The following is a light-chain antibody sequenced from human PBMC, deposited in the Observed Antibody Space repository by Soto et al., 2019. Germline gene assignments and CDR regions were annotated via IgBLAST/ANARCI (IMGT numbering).Light chain of an antibody. CDR1: ESVSSSF. Sequence: ENVXTQSPGTLSLSPGERATLSCRASESVSSSFLAWYQQRLGQAPRLLIYGASSRATGIPDRFSGSGSGTDFTLTISRLEPEDFAVYYCQQYGSSPSTFGQGTKVEIK. CDR3: QQYGSSPST. V-gene: IGKV3-20*01. CDR2: GAS. J-gene: IGKJ1*01.